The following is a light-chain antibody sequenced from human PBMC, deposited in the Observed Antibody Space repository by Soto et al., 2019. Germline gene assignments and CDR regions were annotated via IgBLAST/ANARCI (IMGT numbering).Light chain of an antibody. CDR2: GPS. CDR3: QQYYGTPRT. J-gene: IGKJ1*01. Sequence: DIVMTQSPDSLAVSLGGWATINCKSSQSVLYSSNNKNYLAWYQQKPGQPPRLHIYGPSTRESGVPDRFSGSGSETAFTLTISRLQAEDVAVYYCQQYYGTPRTCGQGTEVEIK. CDR1: QSVLYSSNNKNY. V-gene: IGKV4-1*01.